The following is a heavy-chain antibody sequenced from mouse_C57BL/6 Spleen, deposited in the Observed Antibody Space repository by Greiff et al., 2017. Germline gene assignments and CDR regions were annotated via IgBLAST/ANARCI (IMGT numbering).Heavy chain of an antibody. D-gene: IGHD2-2*01. CDR3: ARRLSTMVTTDAY. CDR1: GYTFTSYW. J-gene: IGHJ3*01. V-gene: IGHV1-50*01. CDR2: IDPSDSYT. Sequence: QVQLQQPGAELVKPGASVKLSCKASGYTFTSYWMQWVKQRPGQGLEWIGEIDPSDSYTNYNQKFKGKATLTVDPSSSTAYMQLSSLTSEDSAVYYCARRLSTMVTTDAYWGQGTLVTVSA.